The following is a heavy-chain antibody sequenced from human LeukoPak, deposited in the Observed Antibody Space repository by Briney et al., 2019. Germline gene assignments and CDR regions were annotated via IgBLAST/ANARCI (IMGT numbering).Heavy chain of an antibody. CDR1: GLTFSSHW. CDR2: ITNDGSST. V-gene: IGHV3-74*01. Sequence: GGSLRLSCAASGLTFSSHWMHWVRQAPGKGLVWVSRITNDGSSTTYADSVKGRFTISRDNAKNMLYLQVNSLRAEDTAVYYCAREIVGTHKSRFDPWGQGTLVTVSS. D-gene: IGHD1-26*01. CDR3: AREIVGTHKSRFDP. J-gene: IGHJ5*02.